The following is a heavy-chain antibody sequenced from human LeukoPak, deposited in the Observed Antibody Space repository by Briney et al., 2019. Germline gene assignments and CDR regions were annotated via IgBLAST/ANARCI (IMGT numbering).Heavy chain of an antibody. Sequence: GGSLRLSRATSGLTFSRNWMSWVRQAPGKGLEWVAHIKQDGSEKYYVDSVKGRFTISRDNAKNSLYLQMHSLRAEDTAVYYCARIGSDSSGCLDHWGQGTLVTVSS. J-gene: IGHJ4*02. CDR1: GLTFSRNW. V-gene: IGHV3-7*01. CDR2: IKQDGSEK. CDR3: ARIGSDSSGCLDH. D-gene: IGHD3-22*01.